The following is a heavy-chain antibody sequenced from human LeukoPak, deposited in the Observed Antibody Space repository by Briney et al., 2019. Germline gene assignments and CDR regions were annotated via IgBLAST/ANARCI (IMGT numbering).Heavy chain of an antibody. D-gene: IGHD3-10*01. CDR1: GFTFSTYN. Sequence: GGSLRLSCAASGFTFSTYNMNWVRQAPGKGLEWVSYISTTGSTMYYVDSVKGRFTISRDNAKNSLYLQMNSLRAEDTALYYCAKDMGYYGSEPLLGAFDIWGQGTMVTVSS. V-gene: IGHV3-48*04. CDR2: ISTTGSTM. J-gene: IGHJ3*02. CDR3: AKDMGYYGSEPLLGAFDI.